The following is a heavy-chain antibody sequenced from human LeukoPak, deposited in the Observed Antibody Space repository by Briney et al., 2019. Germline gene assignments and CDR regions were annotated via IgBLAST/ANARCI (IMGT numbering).Heavy chain of an antibody. CDR2: IYYSGGT. D-gene: IGHD4-17*01. Sequence: KPSETLSLTCAVYGGSFSGYYWSWIRQPPGKGLEWIGSIYYSGGTYYNPSLKSRVTISVDTSKNQFSLKLSSVTAADTAVYYCARCYGDYGMHWFDPWGQGTLVTVSS. V-gene: IGHV4-34*01. CDR3: ARCYGDYGMHWFDP. J-gene: IGHJ5*02. CDR1: GGSFSGYY.